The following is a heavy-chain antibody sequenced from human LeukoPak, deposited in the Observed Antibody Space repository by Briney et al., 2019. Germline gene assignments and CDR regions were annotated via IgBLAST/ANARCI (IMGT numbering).Heavy chain of an antibody. Sequence: GGSLRLSCAPSGFTFSSYGMHWVRQAPGKGLEWVAVISYDGSNKYYADSVKGRFTISRDNSKNTLYLQMNSLRAEDTAVYYCARDDYDSSGYTVQFNWFDPWGQGTLVTISS. CDR1: GFTFSSYG. V-gene: IGHV3-30*03. D-gene: IGHD3-22*01. CDR2: ISYDGSNK. J-gene: IGHJ5*02. CDR3: ARDDYDSSGYTVQFNWFDP.